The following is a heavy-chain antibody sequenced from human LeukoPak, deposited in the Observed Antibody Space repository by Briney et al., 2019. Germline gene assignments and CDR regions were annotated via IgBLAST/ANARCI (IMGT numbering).Heavy chain of an antibody. CDR3: ARDDYGDYQHV. V-gene: IGHV4-39*01. D-gene: IGHD4-17*01. Sequence: PSETLSLTCTVSGGSISSSSYYWGWIRQPPGKGLEWIGSIYYSGSTYYNPSLKSRVTISVDTSKNQFSLKLSSVPAADTAVYYCARDDYGDYQHVWGKGTTVTISS. CDR1: GGSISSSSYY. CDR2: IYYSGST. J-gene: IGHJ6*04.